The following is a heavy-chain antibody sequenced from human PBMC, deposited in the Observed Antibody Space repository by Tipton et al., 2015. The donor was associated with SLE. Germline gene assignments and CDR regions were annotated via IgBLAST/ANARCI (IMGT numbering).Heavy chain of an antibody. J-gene: IGHJ3*02. CDR1: GGSFSSGSYS. CDR2: IYISGST. CDR3: ARDPGVVGWVNDAFDI. Sequence: TLSLTCTVSGGSFSSGSYSWSWIRQPAGKGLEWIGRIYISGSTKYNPSLKSRVTISVDTSKNQFSLKLSSVTAADTAVYYCARDPGVVGWVNDAFDIWGQGTMVTVSS. D-gene: IGHD2-15*01. V-gene: IGHV4-61*02.